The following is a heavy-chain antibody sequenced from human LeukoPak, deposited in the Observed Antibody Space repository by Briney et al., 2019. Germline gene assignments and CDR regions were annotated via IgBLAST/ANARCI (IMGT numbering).Heavy chain of an antibody. J-gene: IGHJ4*02. D-gene: IGHD3-22*01. V-gene: IGHV4-59*12. CDR3: ARDRSGY. Sequence: SETLSLTCTVSGGSINNYYWSWIRQPPGKGLEWIGYIIYSGSTNYNPSLKSRVTISVDTSKNQFSLKLSSVTAADTAVYYCARDRSGYWGQGTLVTVSS. CDR2: IIYSGST. CDR1: GGSINNYY.